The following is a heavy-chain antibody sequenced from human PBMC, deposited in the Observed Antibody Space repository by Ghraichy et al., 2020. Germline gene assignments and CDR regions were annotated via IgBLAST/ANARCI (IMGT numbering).Heavy chain of an antibody. Sequence: GGSLRLSCAASGFTFSSYAMSWVRQAPGKGLEWVSAISGSGGSTYYADSVKGRFTISRDNSKNTLYLQMNSLIAEDTAVYYCAKVVAGTTFYYYYGMDVWGQGTTVTVSS. V-gene: IGHV3-23*01. J-gene: IGHJ6*02. CDR2: ISGSGGST. D-gene: IGHD6-19*01. CDR1: GFTFSSYA. CDR3: AKVVAGTTFYYYYGMDV.